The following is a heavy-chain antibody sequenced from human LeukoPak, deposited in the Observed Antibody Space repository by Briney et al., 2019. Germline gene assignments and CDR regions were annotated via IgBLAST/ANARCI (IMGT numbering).Heavy chain of an antibody. Sequence: GRSLRLSCAASGFTFSSYAMHWVRQAPGKGLEWVAVISYDGSNKYYADSVKGRFTISRDNSKNTLYLQMNSLRAEDTAVYYCASASGYDSLLDAFDIWGQGTMVTVSS. V-gene: IGHV3-30-3*01. CDR3: ASASGYDSLLDAFDI. CDR2: ISYDGSNK. D-gene: IGHD5-12*01. J-gene: IGHJ3*02. CDR1: GFTFSSYA.